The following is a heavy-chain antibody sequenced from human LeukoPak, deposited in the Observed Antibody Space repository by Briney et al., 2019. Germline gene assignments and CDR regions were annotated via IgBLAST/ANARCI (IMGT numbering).Heavy chain of an antibody. CDR2: ITGSGDTT. CDR3: VKDYATIAAAANPLFDY. V-gene: IGHV3-23*01. Sequence: GGSLRLSCAGSGFTFSSYDMTWVRQAPGKGLEWVSSITGSGDTTFYADSVKGRFTISRDNSKNTLYLQMHSLRAEDTAVYYCVKDYATIAAAANPLFDYWGQGALVTVSS. CDR1: GFTFSSYD. J-gene: IGHJ4*02. D-gene: IGHD6-13*01.